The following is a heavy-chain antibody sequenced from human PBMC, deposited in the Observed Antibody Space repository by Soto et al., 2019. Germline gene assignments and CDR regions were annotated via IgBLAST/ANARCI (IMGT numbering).Heavy chain of an antibody. Sequence: SETLSLTCTVSGGSISSYYWSWIRQPPGKGLEWIGYIYYSVSTNYNPSLKSRVTISVDTSKNQFSLTLTSLTAADTAVYFCARHSWYLGDNFFRPWGQGTLVTVSS. D-gene: IGHD6-13*01. J-gene: IGHJ5*02. CDR3: ARHSWYLGDNFFRP. CDR1: GGSISSYY. V-gene: IGHV4-59*08. CDR2: IYYSVST.